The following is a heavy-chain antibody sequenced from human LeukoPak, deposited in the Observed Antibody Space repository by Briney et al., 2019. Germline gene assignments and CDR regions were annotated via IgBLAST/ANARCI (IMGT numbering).Heavy chain of an antibody. V-gene: IGHV4-59*08. J-gene: IGHJ4*02. Sequence: SETLSLTCTVSGGSISGYYWSWIRQPPGKGLEWIGYIYYSGSTNYNPSLKSRVTISVDTSKNQFSLKLSSVTAADTAVYYCARLAWGRLDYWGQGTLVTVSS. D-gene: IGHD7-27*01. CDR2: IYYSGST. CDR3: ARLAWGRLDY. CDR1: GGSISGYY.